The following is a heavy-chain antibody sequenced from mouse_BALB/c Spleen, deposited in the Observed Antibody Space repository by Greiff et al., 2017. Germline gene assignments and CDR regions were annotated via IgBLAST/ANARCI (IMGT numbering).Heavy chain of an antibody. V-gene: IGHV5-12-1*01. Sequence: EVKLVESGGGLVKPGGSLKLSCAASGFAFSSYDMSWVRQTPEKRLEWVAYISSGGGSTYYPDTVKGRFTISRDNAKNTLYLQMSSLKSEDTAMYYCARHGGNYDYAMDYWGQGTSVTVSS. CDR3: ARHGGNYDYAMDY. D-gene: IGHD2-1*01. CDR2: ISSGGGST. CDR1: GFAFSSYD. J-gene: IGHJ4*01.